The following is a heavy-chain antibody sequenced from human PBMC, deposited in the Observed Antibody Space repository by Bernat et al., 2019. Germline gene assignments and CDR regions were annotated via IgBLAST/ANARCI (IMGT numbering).Heavy chain of an antibody. CDR3: ARIGKLGRGAFDI. J-gene: IGHJ3*02. D-gene: IGHD3-16*01. V-gene: IGHV3-48*02. Sequence: EVQLVESGGGLVQPGGSLRLSCAASGFTFSDYNMNWLRQAPGKGLEWISYILSSGGTIYYADSVKGRFTISRDNAKNSLYLQMNSLRDEDTAVYYCARIGKLGRGAFDIWGQGTMVTVSS. CDR1: GFTFSDYN. CDR2: ILSSGGTI.